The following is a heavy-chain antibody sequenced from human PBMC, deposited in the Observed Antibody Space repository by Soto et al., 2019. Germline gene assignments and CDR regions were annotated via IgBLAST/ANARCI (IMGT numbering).Heavy chain of an antibody. CDR2: ISVSSTYI. Sequence: EVQLVESGGGLVKPGESLRLSCAASGFTFSSHTMNWVRQAPGKGLEWVSSISVSSTYIYYADSVKGRFTISRDNAKNSLYLQMNSLRAEDTAVYYCARGPGRGSAAEGDYCLDYWGHGTLVTVSS. J-gene: IGHJ4*01. V-gene: IGHV3-21*01. CDR3: ARGPGRGSAAEGDYCLDY. CDR1: GFTFSSHT. D-gene: IGHD3-16*01.